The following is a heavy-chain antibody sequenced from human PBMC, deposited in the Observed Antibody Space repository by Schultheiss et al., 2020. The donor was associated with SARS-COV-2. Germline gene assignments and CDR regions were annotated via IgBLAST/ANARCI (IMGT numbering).Heavy chain of an antibody. V-gene: IGHV3-23*01. J-gene: IGHJ4*02. CDR1: GFTFNDHA. D-gene: IGHD3-16*01. CDR2: ISGSGGST. Sequence: GGSLRLSCVASGFTFNDHAMNWVRQAPGKGLKWVSAISGSGGSTYYADPVKGRFSISRDNSKNTLWLQMSSLRAEDTAMYYCVRGGRYFDPWGLGTLVTVSS. CDR3: VRGGRYFDP.